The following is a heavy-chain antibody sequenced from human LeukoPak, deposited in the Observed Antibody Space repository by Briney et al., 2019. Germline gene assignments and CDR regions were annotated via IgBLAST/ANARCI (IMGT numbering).Heavy chain of an antibody. CDR1: GFTFSNAW. V-gene: IGHV3-15*01. CDR3: TTAVVVWSDAFDI. Sequence: PGGSLRLSCAASGFTFSNAWMSWVRQAPGKGLEWVGRIKSKTDGGTTDYAAPVKGRFTISRDDSKNTLYLQMNSLKTEDTAVYYCTTAVVVWSDAFDIWGQGTMVTVSS. CDR2: IKSKTDGGTT. D-gene: IGHD3-22*01. J-gene: IGHJ3*02.